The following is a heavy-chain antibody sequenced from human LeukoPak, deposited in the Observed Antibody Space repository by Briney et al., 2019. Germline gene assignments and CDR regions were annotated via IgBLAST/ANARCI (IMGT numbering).Heavy chain of an antibody. CDR3: AREDYYGSGSTSPYGMDV. CDR1: GGTFSSYG. Sequence: ASVKVSCKASGGTFSSYGISWVRQTPGQGLEWMGRIIPILGIANYAQKFQGRVTITADKSTSTAYMELSSLRSEDTAVYYCAREDYYGSGSTSPYGMDVWGQGTTVTVSS. D-gene: IGHD3-10*01. J-gene: IGHJ6*02. V-gene: IGHV1-69*04. CDR2: IIPILGIA.